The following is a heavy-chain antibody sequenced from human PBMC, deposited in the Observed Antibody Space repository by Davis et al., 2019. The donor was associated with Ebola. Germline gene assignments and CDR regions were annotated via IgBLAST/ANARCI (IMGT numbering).Heavy chain of an antibody. Sequence: HPQTLSLTCAISGDSVAAGTGGWNWIRQSPSRGLEWLGRTYYSSKWYTGYAESVKSRTTINPDTSKNQFSLQLNSVTPEDTAVYYCARGWLRTGLDIWGQGTMVIVSS. CDR1: GDSVAAGTGG. CDR3: ARGWLRTGLDI. V-gene: IGHV6-1*01. CDR2: TYYSSKWYT. J-gene: IGHJ3*02. D-gene: IGHD5-24*01.